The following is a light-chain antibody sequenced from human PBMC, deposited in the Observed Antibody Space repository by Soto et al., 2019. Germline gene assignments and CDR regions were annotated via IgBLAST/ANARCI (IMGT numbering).Light chain of an antibody. J-gene: IGKJ5*01. CDR3: QQYDNLPIT. CDR1: QYISNY. V-gene: IGKV1-33*01. CDR2: DAS. Sequence: DIQMTQSPSSLSASVGDRVTITCQASQYISNYLNGYQHKPGKAPKLLIYDASNLETGVPSRFSGSGSGTDFTVTISSLQPEDIATYYCQQYDNLPITFGQGTRLEIK.